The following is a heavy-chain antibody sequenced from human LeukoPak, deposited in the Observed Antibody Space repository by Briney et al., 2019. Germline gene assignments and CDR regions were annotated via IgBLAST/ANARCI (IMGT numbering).Heavy chain of an antibody. CDR2: MNPNSGNT. Sequence: GASVKVSCKASGYTFTSYDINWVRQATGQGLEWMGWMNPNSGNTGYAQKFQGRVTMTRNTSISTAYMELSSLRSEDTAVYYCARGRYFDWLKPRYMVDPWGQGTLVTVSS. CDR1: GYTFTSYD. J-gene: IGHJ5*02. CDR3: ARGRYFDWLKPRYMVDP. V-gene: IGHV1-8*02. D-gene: IGHD3-9*01.